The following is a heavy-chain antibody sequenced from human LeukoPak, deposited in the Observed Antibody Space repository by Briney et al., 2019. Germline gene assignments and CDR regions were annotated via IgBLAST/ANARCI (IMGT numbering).Heavy chain of an antibody. V-gene: IGHV4-34*01. CDR1: GGSFSGYY. CDR2: INHSGST. D-gene: IGHD3-10*01. CDR3: ARGGIMVRGVIITTTFDY. Sequence: SETLSLTCAVYGGSFSGYYWSWIRQPPGKGLEWIGEINHSGSTNYNPSLKSRVTISVDTSKNQFSLKLSSVTAADTAVYYCARGGIMVRGVIITTTFDYWGQGTLVTVSS. J-gene: IGHJ4*02.